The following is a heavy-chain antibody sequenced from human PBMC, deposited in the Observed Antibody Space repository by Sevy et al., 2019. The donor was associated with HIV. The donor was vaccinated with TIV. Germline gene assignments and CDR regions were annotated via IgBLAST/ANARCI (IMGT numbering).Heavy chain of an antibody. D-gene: IGHD3-16*01. Sequence: PGGSLRLSCAASGFTFSDYRMHWVRQAPGKGLEWVAIISYDGRNNKYNGDSVKGRFTITRDNSKNTVYLQMNTLRAEDTAIYYCARDRGEILSSAFDYWGQGTLVTVSS. CDR3: ARDRGEILSSAFDY. CDR1: GFTFSDYR. V-gene: IGHV3-30*04. J-gene: IGHJ4*02. CDR2: ISYDGRNNK.